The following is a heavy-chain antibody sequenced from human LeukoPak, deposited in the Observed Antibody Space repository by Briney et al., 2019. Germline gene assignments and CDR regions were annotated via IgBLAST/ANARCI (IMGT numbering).Heavy chain of an antibody. V-gene: IGHV3-30*18. Sequence: PGGSLRLSCAASGFTFSSYGMHWVRQAPGKGLEWVAVISYDGSNKYYADSVKGRFTISRDNSKNTLYLQMNSLRAEDTAVYYCAKDGSRIAAAGHFDYWGQGTLVTVSS. D-gene: IGHD6-13*01. J-gene: IGHJ4*02. CDR1: GFTFSSYG. CDR3: AKDGSRIAAAGHFDY. CDR2: ISYDGSNK.